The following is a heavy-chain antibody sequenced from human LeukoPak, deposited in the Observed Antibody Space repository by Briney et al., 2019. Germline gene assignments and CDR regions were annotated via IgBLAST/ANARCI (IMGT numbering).Heavy chain of an antibody. V-gene: IGHV4-59*08. CDR2: VHYSGSI. D-gene: IGHD4-17*01. Sequence: PSETLSLTCTVSGGSISSYYWSWIRQPPGKGLEWIGYVHYSGSINYNPSLKSRVTISVDTSKNQFSLNLSSVTAADTAVYYCARLDYGDYGNLQHWGQGTLVTVSS. CDR3: ARLDYGDYGNLQH. CDR1: GGSISSYY. J-gene: IGHJ1*01.